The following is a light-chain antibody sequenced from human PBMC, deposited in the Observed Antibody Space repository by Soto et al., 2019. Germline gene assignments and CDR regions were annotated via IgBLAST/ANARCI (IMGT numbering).Light chain of an antibody. V-gene: IGLV2-14*01. Sequence: QSPLTQPASVSVCLGQSITISCTGTSRDIGGYKYVPWYQQHPGKAPKLIIFEVSNRPSGVSDRFSGSNSGNTASLTISGLQAEDEADYYCTSYSRYRVLVFGGGTKVTV. CDR1: SRDIGGYKY. CDR2: EVS. CDR3: TSYSRYRVLV. J-gene: IGLJ3*02.